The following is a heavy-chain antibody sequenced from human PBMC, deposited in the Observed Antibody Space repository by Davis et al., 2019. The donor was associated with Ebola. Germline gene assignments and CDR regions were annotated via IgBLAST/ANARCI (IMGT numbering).Heavy chain of an antibody. CDR1: GFTFSSYA. CDR3: TTEWRLRVAAAPTDY. CDR2: ISYDGSNK. D-gene: IGHD6-13*01. Sequence: GESLKISCAASGFTFSSYAMHWVRQAPGKGLEWVAVISYDGSNKYYADSVKGRFTISRDNSKNTLYLQMNSLRAEDTAVYYCTTEWRLRVAAAPTDYWGQGTLVTVSS. V-gene: IGHV3-30-3*01. J-gene: IGHJ4*02.